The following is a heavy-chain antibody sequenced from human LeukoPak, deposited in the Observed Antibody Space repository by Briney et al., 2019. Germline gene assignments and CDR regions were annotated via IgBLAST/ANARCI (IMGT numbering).Heavy chain of an antibody. CDR1: GYSFTGYY. CDR2: INPSGGRT. D-gene: IGHD3-22*01. V-gene: IGHV1-46*01. CDR3: ARGPGEGGNSGYYYGKPEDPAEYYFDY. Sequence: ASVKVSCKASGYSFTGYYMHWVRQVPGQGLEWMGIINPSGGRTSYAQKFQGRVTMTRDMSTSTVYMELSSLRSEDTAVYYCARGPGEGGNSGYYYGKPEDPAEYYFDYWGQGTLVTVSS. J-gene: IGHJ4*02.